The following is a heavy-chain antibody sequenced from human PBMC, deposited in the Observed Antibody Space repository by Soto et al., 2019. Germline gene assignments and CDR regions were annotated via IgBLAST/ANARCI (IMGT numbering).Heavy chain of an antibody. CDR3: TRRDSSASLDY. V-gene: IGHV3-73*02. CDR2: IRSKANSYAT. Sequence: EVQLVESGGGLVQPGGSLKLSCAASGFTFSGSAMHWVRQAPGKGLEWVGRIRSKANSYATAYAASVKGRFTISRDDSMNTAYLQMNSLNTDDTVVYYCTRRDSSASLDYWGQGTMVTVSS. CDR1: GFTFSGSA. D-gene: IGHD6-6*01. J-gene: IGHJ4*02.